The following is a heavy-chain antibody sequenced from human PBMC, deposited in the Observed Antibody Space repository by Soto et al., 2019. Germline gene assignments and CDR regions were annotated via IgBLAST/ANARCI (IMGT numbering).Heavy chain of an antibody. CDR3: ARGQLPAATTYFDF. D-gene: IGHD2-15*01. J-gene: IGHJ4*02. CDR2: IWFDGSNK. Sequence: GGSLRLSCAASGFTFSSYAIHWVRQAPGKGLEWVAIIWFDGSNKYYADSVKGRFSISRDNSKNTLFLQMDSLRAEDTAVYYCARGQLPAATTYFDFWGQGALVTVSS. CDR1: GFTFSSYA. V-gene: IGHV3-33*01.